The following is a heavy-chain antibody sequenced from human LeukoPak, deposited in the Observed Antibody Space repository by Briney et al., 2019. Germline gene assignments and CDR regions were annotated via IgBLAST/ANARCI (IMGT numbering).Heavy chain of an antibody. CDR2: INSNTGNP. D-gene: IGHD2-21*02. Sequence: ASVKVSCKASGYTFTSYAMNWVRQAPGQGLEWMGWINSNTGNPTYAQGFTGRFVFSLDTSVSTAYLQISSLKAEDTAVYYCARGTYCGGDCYYFDYWGQGTLVTVSS. CDR3: ARGTYCGGDCYYFDY. CDR1: GYTFTSYA. J-gene: IGHJ4*02. V-gene: IGHV7-4-1*02.